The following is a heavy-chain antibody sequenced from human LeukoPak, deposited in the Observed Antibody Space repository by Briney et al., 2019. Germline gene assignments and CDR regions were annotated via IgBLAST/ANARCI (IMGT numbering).Heavy chain of an antibody. CDR1: GFSFSSDA. CDR2: ISGSGGST. CDR3: AKALRRYSSGYYFDY. D-gene: IGHD3-22*01. V-gene: IGHV3-23*01. J-gene: IGHJ4*02. Sequence: GGSLRLSCAASGFSFSSDAMCWVCHGPGKGLEWVSAISGSGGSTYYADSVKGRFTISRDTSTNTLYLQMNSLRAEDTAVYYCAKALRRYSSGYYFDYWGQGTLVTVSS.